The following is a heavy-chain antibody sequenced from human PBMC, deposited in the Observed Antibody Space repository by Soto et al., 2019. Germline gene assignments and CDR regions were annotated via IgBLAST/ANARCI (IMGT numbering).Heavy chain of an antibody. J-gene: IGHJ4*02. Sequence: SETPSLSCTVSGGSISSYYWSWIRPPPGKGLEWIGYIYYSGSTNYNPSLKSRVTISVDTSKNQFSLKLSSVTAADTAVYYCARGSGYSYGWYYFDYWGQGTLVTVSS. V-gene: IGHV4-59*01. CDR3: ARGSGYSYGWYYFDY. D-gene: IGHD5-18*01. CDR1: GGSISSYY. CDR2: IYYSGST.